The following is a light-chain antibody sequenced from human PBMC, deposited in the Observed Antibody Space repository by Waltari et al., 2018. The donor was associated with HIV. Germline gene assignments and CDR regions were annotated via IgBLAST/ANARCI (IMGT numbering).Light chain of an antibody. V-gene: IGLV1-36*01. J-gene: IGLJ1*01. CDR1: SSNIGNNA. CDR2: YDD. CDR3: AAWDDYLNGYV. Sequence: QSVLTQPPSVSEAPRQRVTISCSGSSSNIGNNAVNWYQQVPGKAPKLLIYYDDRLSSGVSDRVSGSKSGTSASLAIRGLQSEDEAEYYCAAWDDYLNGYVFGSGTKVTVL.